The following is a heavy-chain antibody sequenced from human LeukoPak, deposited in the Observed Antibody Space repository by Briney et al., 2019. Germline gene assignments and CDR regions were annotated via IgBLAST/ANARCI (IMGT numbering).Heavy chain of an antibody. V-gene: IGHV3-23*01. CDR2: ISGRGELT. CDR1: GFTFSTYA. J-gene: IGHJ5*01. CDR3: VKDRPNYYGSEGHYYRQNGDS. Sequence: GGSLGLSCGASGFTFSTYAMSWVRQPPGKGLEWVASISGRGELTYYTDSVRGRFTISRDNSRSTLYLQMNFLRTDNTAVYYCVKDRPNYYGSEGHYYRQNGDSWGQGTLVTVSS. D-gene: IGHD3-22*01.